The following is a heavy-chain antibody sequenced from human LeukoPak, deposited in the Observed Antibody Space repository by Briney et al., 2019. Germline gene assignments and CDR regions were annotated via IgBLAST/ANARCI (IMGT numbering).Heavy chain of an antibody. CDR1: GYTFTSYG. D-gene: IGHD2-15*01. CDR2: ISPYNDDT. Sequence: ASVKVSCKASGYTFTSYGISWVLRAPGQGLEWMGWISPYNDDTKYTQTLQGRVTMTTDTPTRTAYMELKSLGSDDTAVYYCTRDMRRYCSGGTCYPWHFDYWGQGTLVTVSP. CDR3: TRDMRRYCSGGTCYPWHFDY. V-gene: IGHV1-18*01. J-gene: IGHJ4*02.